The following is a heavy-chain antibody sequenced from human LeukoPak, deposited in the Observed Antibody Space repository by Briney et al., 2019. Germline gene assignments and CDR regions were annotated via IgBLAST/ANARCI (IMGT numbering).Heavy chain of an antibody. J-gene: IGHJ4*02. CDR2: SGSGGST. D-gene: IGHD6-19*01. CDR3: AKDYEGLIAVAVAFDY. V-gene: IGHV3-23*01. Sequence: SGSGGSTYYADSVKGRFTISRDNSKNTLYLQMNSLRAEDTAVYYCAKDYEGLIAVAVAFDYWGQGTLVTVSS.